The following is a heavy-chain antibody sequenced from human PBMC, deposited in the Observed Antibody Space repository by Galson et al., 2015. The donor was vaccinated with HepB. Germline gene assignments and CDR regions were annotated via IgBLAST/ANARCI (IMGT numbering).Heavy chain of an antibody. Sequence: SCAASGFTFTNYAMHWVRQAPGKGLEYVSGISSNGDSTYYTDSVKGRLTISRDNSKSTLYLQMSGLRAEDTAVYYCVKDRGRGIAVAGTFDYWGQGTLVTVSS. CDR2: ISSNGDST. D-gene: IGHD6-19*01. V-gene: IGHV3-64D*06. CDR1: GFTFTNYA. J-gene: IGHJ4*02. CDR3: VKDRGRGIAVAGTFDY.